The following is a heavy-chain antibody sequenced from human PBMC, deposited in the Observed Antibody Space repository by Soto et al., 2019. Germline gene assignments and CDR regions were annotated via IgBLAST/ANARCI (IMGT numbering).Heavy chain of an antibody. CDR2: IYYSGST. CDR1: GGSISSSSYY. J-gene: IGHJ2*01. V-gene: IGHV4-39*01. D-gene: IGHD4-17*01. CDR3: ARLVGNDYGDYGPWVNWYFDL. Sequence: QLQLQESGPGLVKPSETLSLTCTVSGGSISSSSYYWGWIRQPPGKGLEWIGSIYYSGSTYYNPSLKSRVTISVDTSKNQFSLKLSSVTAADTAVYYCARLVGNDYGDYGPWVNWYFDLWGRGTLVTVSS.